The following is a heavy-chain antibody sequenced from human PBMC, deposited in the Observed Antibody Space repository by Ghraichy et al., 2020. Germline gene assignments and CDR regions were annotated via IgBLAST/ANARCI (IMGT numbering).Heavy chain of an antibody. CDR2: INPNSGGT. CDR3: ARDGDGGQWLVPAALYYFDY. V-gene: IGHV1-2*02. Sequence: ASVKVSCKASGYTFTGYYMHWVRQAPGQGLEWMGWINPNSGGTNYAQKFQGRVTMTRDTSISTAYMELSRLRSDDTAVYYCARDGDGGQWLVPAALYYFDYWGQGTLVTVSS. CDR1: GYTFTGYY. D-gene: IGHD6-19*01. J-gene: IGHJ4*02.